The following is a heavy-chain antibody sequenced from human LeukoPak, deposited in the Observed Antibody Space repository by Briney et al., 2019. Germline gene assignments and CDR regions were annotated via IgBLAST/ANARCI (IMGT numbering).Heavy chain of an antibody. D-gene: IGHD4-23*01. V-gene: IGHV3-48*03. CDR3: ARDYGGSSPFDY. CDR1: GFTFSSYE. J-gene: IGHJ4*02. Sequence: AGGSLRLSCAASGFTFSSYEMYWVRQAPGKGLEWVSYISSSGSTIYYADSVKGRFTISRDNAQNPLYLQMNSLRAEDTAVYYCARDYGGSSPFDYWGQGTLVTVSS. CDR2: ISSSGSTI.